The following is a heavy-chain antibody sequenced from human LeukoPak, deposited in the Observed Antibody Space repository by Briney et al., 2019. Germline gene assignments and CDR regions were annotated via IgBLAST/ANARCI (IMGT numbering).Heavy chain of an antibody. CDR1: GYTFTGYY. D-gene: IGHD2-21*01. CDR2: INPSGGST. Sequence: ASVKVSCKASGYTFTGYYMHWVRQAPGQGLEWMGIINPSGGSTSYAQKFQGRVTMTRDTSTSTAYMELRSLRSDDTAVYYCARDSPAYIAWFDPWGQGTPVTVSS. V-gene: IGHV1-46*01. J-gene: IGHJ5*02. CDR3: ARDSPAYIAWFDP.